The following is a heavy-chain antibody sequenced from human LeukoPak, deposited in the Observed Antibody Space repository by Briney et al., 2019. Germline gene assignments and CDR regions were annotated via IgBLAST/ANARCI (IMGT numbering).Heavy chain of an antibody. V-gene: IGHV3-21*01. Sequence: GGSVRLSCAASGFTFSSYSMNWVRQAPGKGPEWVSSISSSSSYIYYADSVKGRFTISRDNAKNSLYLQMNSLRAEDTAVYYCARVPGLFDWLLYLDYWGQGTLVTVSS. CDR3: ARVPGLFDWLLYLDY. CDR2: ISSSSSYI. D-gene: IGHD3-9*01. CDR1: GFTFSSYS. J-gene: IGHJ4*02.